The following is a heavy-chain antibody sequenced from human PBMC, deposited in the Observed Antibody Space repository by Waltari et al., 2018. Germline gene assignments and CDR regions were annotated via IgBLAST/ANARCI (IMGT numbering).Heavy chain of an antibody. J-gene: IGHJ6*03. CDR2: IEHSGTA. Sequence: QVQLRESGPGLLKPSETLSLTCVVSNDSISGGYYWDWLRQSPGGGLEWIATIEHSGTACYNPSLKSRVTITVDTSKNQFALHLKSVTAADTAVYYCARSNDLFTGYETPSFYHYMFVWGRGTTVTVS. D-gene: IGHD3-9*01. CDR3: ARSNDLFTGYETPSFYHYMFV. V-gene: IGHV4-38-2*01. CDR1: NDSISGGYY.